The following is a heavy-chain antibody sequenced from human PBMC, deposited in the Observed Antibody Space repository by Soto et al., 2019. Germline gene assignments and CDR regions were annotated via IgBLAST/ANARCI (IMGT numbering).Heavy chain of an antibody. J-gene: IGHJ5*02. Sequence: EMQLVESGGGLVQPGGSLRLSCAASGFTISSNYMSWVRQAPGKGLEWVSVIYSGGSTYYADSVKGRFTISRDNSKNTLYLQMNSLRAEDTAVYYCASRDFWSGYPFDPWGQGTLVTVSS. V-gene: IGHV3-66*01. CDR2: IYSGGST. D-gene: IGHD3-3*01. CDR3: ASRDFWSGYPFDP. CDR1: GFTISSNY.